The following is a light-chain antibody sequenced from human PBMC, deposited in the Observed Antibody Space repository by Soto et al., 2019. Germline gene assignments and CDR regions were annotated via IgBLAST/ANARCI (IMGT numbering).Light chain of an antibody. J-gene: IGKJ5*01. CDR1: QSVSRY. CDR2: DAS. Sequence: EIMLTQSPATLSLSPGERATLSCRASQSVSRYLAWYQQKPGQAPRLLIYDASNRATGIPARFSGSGSGTVFTLTISSLEPEDFAVYYCQQRSNWPITFGQGTRLEMK. CDR3: QQRSNWPIT. V-gene: IGKV3-11*01.